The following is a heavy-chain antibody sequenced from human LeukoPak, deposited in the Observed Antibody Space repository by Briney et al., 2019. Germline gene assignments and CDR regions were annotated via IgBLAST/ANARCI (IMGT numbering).Heavy chain of an antibody. Sequence: AAETLSLTCAVYGGSFSGYYWSWIRQPPGKGLEWIGEINHSGSTNYNPSLKSRVTISVDTSKNQFSLKLSSVTAADTAVYYCARDPRYCSSTSCYAYYGMDVWGQGTTVTVSS. D-gene: IGHD2-2*01. J-gene: IGHJ6*02. CDR3: ARDPRYCSSTSCYAYYGMDV. CDR1: GGSFSGYY. CDR2: INHSGST. V-gene: IGHV4-34*01.